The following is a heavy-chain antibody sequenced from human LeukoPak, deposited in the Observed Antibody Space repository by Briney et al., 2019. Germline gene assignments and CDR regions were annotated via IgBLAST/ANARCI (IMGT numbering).Heavy chain of an antibody. V-gene: IGHV4-4*07. CDR1: GGSISSYY. Sequence: PSETLSLTCTVSGGSISSYYWSWIRQPAGKGLEWIGRIYTSGSTNYNPSLKSRVTMSVGTSKNQFSLKLSSVTAADTAVYYCAGVSGSYYLNWFDPWGQGTLVTVSS. D-gene: IGHD1-26*01. J-gene: IGHJ5*02. CDR2: IYTSGST. CDR3: AGVSGSYYLNWFDP.